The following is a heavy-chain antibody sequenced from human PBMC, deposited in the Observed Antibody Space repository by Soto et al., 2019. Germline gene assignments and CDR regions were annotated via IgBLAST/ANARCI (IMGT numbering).Heavy chain of an antibody. J-gene: IGHJ4*02. CDR1: GYTFSTYG. V-gene: IGHV1-18*04. CDR3: ARVQLLPNPAFDF. D-gene: IGHD5-18*01. CDR2: ISPRNGTT. Sequence: VQLVQSGAEVRKPGASVKVSCKASGYTFSTYGITWVRQAPGQHLEWLGWISPRNGTTNYAQSVQGRVTLTTDASAGTAYLELKNLRSDDTAVYYWARVQLLPNPAFDFWGQGTLVTVAS.